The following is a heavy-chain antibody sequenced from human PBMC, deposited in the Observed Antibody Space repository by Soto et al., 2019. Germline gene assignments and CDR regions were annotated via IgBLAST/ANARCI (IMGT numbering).Heavy chain of an antibody. CDR1: GGSISSSSYY. Sequence: PSETLSLTCTVSGGSISSSSYYWGWIRQPPGKGLEWIGSIYYSGNTYYNPSLESRGIIFEDTPKNQFSLKLNSLTAADTAVYYCARQKHSYAFFYWFDPWGQGTMVTVYS. D-gene: IGHD5-18*01. CDR2: IYYSGNT. J-gene: IGHJ5*02. V-gene: IGHV4-39*01. CDR3: ARQKHSYAFFYWFDP.